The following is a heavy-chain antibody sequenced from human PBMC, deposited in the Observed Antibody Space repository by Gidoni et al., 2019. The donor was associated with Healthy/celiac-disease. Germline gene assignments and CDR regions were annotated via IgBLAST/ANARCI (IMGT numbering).Heavy chain of an antibody. V-gene: IGHV4-34*01. CDR3: ARVRGSGSYYFFRLDP. Sequence: QVHLQQWGAGLLKPSETLSLTCAVYGGSFSGYYWSWIRQPPGKGLVWTGEINHSRSTNYPPSLKSRVTISVHTSKNQSSLKLSSVTVADTAVYYCARVRGSGSYYFFRLDPCCQGTLVTVSS. J-gene: IGHJ5*02. D-gene: IGHD3-10*01. CDR1: GGSFSGYY. CDR2: INHSRST.